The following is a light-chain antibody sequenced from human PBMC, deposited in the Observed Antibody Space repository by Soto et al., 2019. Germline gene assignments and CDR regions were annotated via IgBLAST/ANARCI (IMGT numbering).Light chain of an antibody. Sequence: QSVLTQPASVSGSPGQSITISCTGTSSDVGSYNYVSWYQQHPGKAPKLIIYEVSNRPSGISNRFSGSKSGNTASLTISGLQAEDEADYYCGSYISTTPWMFGGGTKLTVL. CDR3: GSYISTTPWM. J-gene: IGLJ3*02. CDR2: EVS. V-gene: IGLV2-14*01. CDR1: SSDVGSYNY.